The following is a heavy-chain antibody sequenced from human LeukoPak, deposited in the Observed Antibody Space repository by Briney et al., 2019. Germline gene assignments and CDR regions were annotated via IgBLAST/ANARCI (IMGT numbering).Heavy chain of an antibody. CDR1: GFTFSSYG. Sequence: HPGGSLRLSCAASGFTFSSYGMSWVRQAPGKGLEWVSAISGSGGSTYYADSVKGRFTISRDNSKNTLYLQMNSLRAEDTAVYYCAKDQLGKSIAARPFDYWGQGTLVTVSS. CDR3: AKDQLGKSIAARPFDY. CDR2: ISGSGGST. J-gene: IGHJ4*02. V-gene: IGHV3-23*01. D-gene: IGHD6-6*01.